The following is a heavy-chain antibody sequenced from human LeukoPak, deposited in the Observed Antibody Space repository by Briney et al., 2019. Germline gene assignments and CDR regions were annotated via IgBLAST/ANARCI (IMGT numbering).Heavy chain of an antibody. J-gene: IGHJ5*02. CDR2: IKPDSGDT. Sequence: ASVKVSCKASGYTFSGYYIHWVRQAPGQGLEWMGLIKPDSGDTNYAQNFRGRVTMTRDTSITTAYMELNRLTPDDTAVYYCVRDRPHNWFDPWGQGTLVTVSS. V-gene: IGHV1-2*02. CDR1: GYTFSGYY. CDR3: VRDRPHNWFDP.